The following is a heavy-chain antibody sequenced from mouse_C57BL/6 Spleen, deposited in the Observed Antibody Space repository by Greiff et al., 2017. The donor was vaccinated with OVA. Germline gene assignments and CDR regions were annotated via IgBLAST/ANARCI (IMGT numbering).Heavy chain of an antibody. CDR2: IDPSDSYT. V-gene: IGHV1-50*01. Sequence: QVQLQQPGAELVKPGASVKLSCKASGYTFTSYWMQWVKQRPGQGLEWIGEIDPSDSYTNYNQKFKGKATLTVDTSSSTAYMQLSSLTSEDSAVYYCARSGYDYGAMDYWGQGTSVTVSS. J-gene: IGHJ4*01. CDR3: ARSGYDYGAMDY. CDR1: GYTFTSYW. D-gene: IGHD3-2*02.